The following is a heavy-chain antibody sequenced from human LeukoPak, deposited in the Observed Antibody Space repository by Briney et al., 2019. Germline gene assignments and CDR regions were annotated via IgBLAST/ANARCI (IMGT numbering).Heavy chain of an antibody. CDR2: ISLAGQT. CDR3: SRESGPFCPFGY. J-gene: IGHJ4*02. V-gene: IGHV4-4*02. Sequence: PSGTLSLTCGVSGGSISGTNWWSWVRQPPGQGLEWIGEISLAGQTNYNPSLNGRVTMSLNKSSNQLSLHLTSVTAADTATYFCSRESGPFCPFGYWGQGTLVIVSS. CDR1: GGSISGTNW. D-gene: IGHD1-26*01.